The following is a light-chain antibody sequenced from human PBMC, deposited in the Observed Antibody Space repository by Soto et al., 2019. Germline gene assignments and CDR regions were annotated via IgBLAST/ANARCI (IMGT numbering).Light chain of an antibody. J-gene: IGKJ2*01. CDR3: QRYNYSPPEYT. CDR1: QSVSSTF. CDR2: GGS. V-gene: IGKV3-20*01. Sequence: EIVLTQSPGTLSLSPGERATLSCRASQSVSSTFLAWYQQKPGQSPRLLIYGGSSRATGLPDRFSGSGSGTDFTLTISRLEHEDFAVYFCQRYNYSPPEYTVGQGTKLEIK.